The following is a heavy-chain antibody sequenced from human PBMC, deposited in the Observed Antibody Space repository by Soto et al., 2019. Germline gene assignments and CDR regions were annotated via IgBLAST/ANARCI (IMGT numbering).Heavy chain of an antibody. D-gene: IGHD5-18*01. CDR1: GYTFTSYG. J-gene: IGHJ4*02. CDR3: ARDRGYSYGHWIGDFDY. Sequence: GASVKVSCKASGYTFTSYGISWVRQAPGQGLEWMGWISACNGNTNYAQKLQGRVTMTTDTSTSTAYMELRSLRSDDTAVYYCARDRGYSYGHWIGDFDYWGQGTLVTVSS. CDR2: ISACNGNT. V-gene: IGHV1-18*01.